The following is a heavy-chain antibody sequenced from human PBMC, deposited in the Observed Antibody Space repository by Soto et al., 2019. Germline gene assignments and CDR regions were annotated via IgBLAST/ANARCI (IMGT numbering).Heavy chain of an antibody. J-gene: IGHJ6*02. Sequence: PSQRLPLTCTLSGGCVRSEGHYRRWIRQTPGKGLERIGYIYYTGRTNYNPSFKGRVTMSVDTARDQVSLRLRSVTRADTAVYYCARDQYDFRSGSYYYALEVWGQGTKVTVSS. V-gene: IGHV4-61*08. CDR3: ARDQYDFRSGSYYYALEV. D-gene: IGHD3-3*01. CDR2: IYYTGRT. CDR1: GGCVRSEGHY.